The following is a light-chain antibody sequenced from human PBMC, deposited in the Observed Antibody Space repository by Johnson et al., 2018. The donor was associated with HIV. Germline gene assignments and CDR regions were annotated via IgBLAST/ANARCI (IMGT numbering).Light chain of an antibody. J-gene: IGLJ1*01. CDR2: KNN. CDR1: SSTFGNSY. Sequence: QFVLTQPPSVSAAPGQRVTISCSGASSTFGNSYISWYQLLPGSPPKLLVFKNNERPSGIPDRFSGSNSGTSATLDITGLQTGDEADYYCATWDTSLSTGGVFVTGTKVTVL. CDR3: ATWDTSLSTGGV. V-gene: IGLV1-51*02.